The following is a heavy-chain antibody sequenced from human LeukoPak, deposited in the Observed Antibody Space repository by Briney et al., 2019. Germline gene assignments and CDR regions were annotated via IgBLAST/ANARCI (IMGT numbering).Heavy chain of an antibody. CDR2: INPNSGGT. V-gene: IGHV1-2*06. D-gene: IGHD3-16*02. Sequence: ASVKVSCKASGYTFTGYYMHWVRQAPGQGLEWMGRINPNSGGTNYAQKFQGRVTMTRDTSISTAYMELSRLRSDDTAVYYCARGFWGSYRFNYWGQGTLVTASS. J-gene: IGHJ4*02. CDR3: ARGFWGSYRFNY. CDR1: GYTFTGYY.